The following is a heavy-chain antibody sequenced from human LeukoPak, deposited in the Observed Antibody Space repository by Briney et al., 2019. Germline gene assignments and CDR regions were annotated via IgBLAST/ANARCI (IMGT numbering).Heavy chain of an antibody. J-gene: IGHJ6*02. Sequence: GGSLRLSCAASGFTFSSYGMHWVRQAPGKGLEWVAVMWYDGSNKYYADSVKGRFTISRDNSKNTLYLQMNSLRAEDTAVYYCARDTDIAAAGPFRGMDVWGQGTTVTVSS. V-gene: IGHV3-33*01. D-gene: IGHD6-13*01. CDR1: GFTFSSYG. CDR3: ARDTDIAAAGPFRGMDV. CDR2: MWYDGSNK.